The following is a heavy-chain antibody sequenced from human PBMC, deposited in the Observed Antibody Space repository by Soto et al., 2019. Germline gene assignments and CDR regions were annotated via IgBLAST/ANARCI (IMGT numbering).Heavy chain of an antibody. CDR3: ARESFSSSWILSRWFDP. J-gene: IGHJ5*02. CDR2: IYYSGST. Sequence: ASETLSLTCTVSGGSISSSSYYWGWIRQPPGKGLEWIGSIYYSGSTYYNPSLKSRVTISVDTSKNQFSLKLSSVTAADTAVYYCARESFSSSWILSRWFDPWGQGTLVTVSS. CDR1: GGSISSSSYY. V-gene: IGHV4-39*02. D-gene: IGHD6-13*01.